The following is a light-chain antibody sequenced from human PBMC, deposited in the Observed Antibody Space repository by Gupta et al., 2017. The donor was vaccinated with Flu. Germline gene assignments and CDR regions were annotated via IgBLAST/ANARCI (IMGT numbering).Light chain of an antibody. CDR3: HQDSSSVA. V-gene: IGKV3-20*01. J-gene: IGKJ1*01. Sequence: EIVLTQSPGTLSLSLGERATLSCRASQSVSRYYLDWYQQKPGQAPRLIIYAASSRATGIPDRFSGSGSGTDFTLNSSRLEPEDFAVYYWHQDSSSVAFGQGTKVEIK. CDR1: QSVSRYY. CDR2: AAS.